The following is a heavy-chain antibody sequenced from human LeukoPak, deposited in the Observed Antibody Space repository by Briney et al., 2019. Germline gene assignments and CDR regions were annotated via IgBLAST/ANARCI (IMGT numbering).Heavy chain of an antibody. CDR3: ARDAGYCSSTSCYLRDRYYYYYMDV. Sequence: SVKVSCKASGGTFSSYAISWVRQAPGQGLEWMGGIIPIFGTANYAQKFQGRVTITTDESTSTAYMELSSLRSEDTAVYYCARDAGYCSSTSCYLRDRYYYYYMDVWGKGTTVTVSS. CDR1: GGTFSSYA. D-gene: IGHD2-2*01. V-gene: IGHV1-69*05. CDR2: IIPIFGTA. J-gene: IGHJ6*03.